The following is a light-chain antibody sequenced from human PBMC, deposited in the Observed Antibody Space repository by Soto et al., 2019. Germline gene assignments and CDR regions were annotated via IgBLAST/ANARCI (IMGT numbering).Light chain of an antibody. J-gene: IGKJ2*01. CDR2: KAS. CDR1: QSISNW. V-gene: IGKV1-5*03. CDR3: QQYNSS. Sequence: DIQMTQSPSTLSASVGDRVTITCRASQSISNWLAWYQQKPGKAPKLLIYKASSLESGVPSRFSGSGSGTEFTLTISSLQPDDVATYYCQQYNSSFGQGTKVEIK.